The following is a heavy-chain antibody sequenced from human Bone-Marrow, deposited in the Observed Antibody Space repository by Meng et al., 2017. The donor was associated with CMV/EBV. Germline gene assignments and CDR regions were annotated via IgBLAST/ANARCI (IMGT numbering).Heavy chain of an antibody. CDR2: MNPNSGNT. D-gene: IGHD6-13*01. Sequence: APVKVSCKASGYSFTSYDINWVRQATGQGLEWMGWMNPNSGNTGYAQKFQGRVTMTRNTSLSTAYMELSSLRAEDTAVYYCARSIAAAGTRSRNYYYYGMDVWGQGTTVTVSS. J-gene: IGHJ6*02. V-gene: IGHV1-8*01. CDR3: ARSIAAAGTRSRNYYYYGMDV. CDR1: GYSFTSYD.